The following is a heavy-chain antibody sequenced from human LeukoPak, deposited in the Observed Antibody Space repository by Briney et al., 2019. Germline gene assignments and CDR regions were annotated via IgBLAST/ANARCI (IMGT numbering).Heavy chain of an antibody. J-gene: IGHJ4*02. CDR3: ARYVAPRRTGGNWEWELGPYFDY. CDR1: GGSISSSSYY. V-gene: IGHV4-39*07. Sequence: SETLSLTCTVSGGSISSSSYYWGWIRQPPGKGLEWIGSIYYSGSTYYNPSLKSRVTISVDTSKSQFSLKLSSVTAADTAVYYCARYVAPRRTGGNWEWELGPYFDYWGQGTLVTVSS. CDR2: IYYSGST. D-gene: IGHD1-26*01.